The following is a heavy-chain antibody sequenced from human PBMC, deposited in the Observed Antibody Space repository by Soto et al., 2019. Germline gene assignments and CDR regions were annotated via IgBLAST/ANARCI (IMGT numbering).Heavy chain of an antibody. CDR3: ARDLSFALLEWSPSDSYGMDV. J-gene: IGHJ6*02. Sequence: QVQLVQSAGEVKEPGASLKVACKASGYSFSTYGISWVRQAPGQGLEWMGWISTSNGYTNYAQKFQGRVSMTTDTSTNTAYMEVRSLRSDDTAFYFCARDLSFALLEWSPSDSYGMDVWGQGISVTVSS. D-gene: IGHD3-3*01. CDR1: GYSFSTYG. CDR2: ISTSNGYT. V-gene: IGHV1-18*01.